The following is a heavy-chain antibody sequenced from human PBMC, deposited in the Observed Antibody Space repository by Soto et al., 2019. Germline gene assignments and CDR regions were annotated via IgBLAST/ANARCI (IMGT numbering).Heavy chain of an antibody. V-gene: IGHV4-34*01. J-gene: IGHJ4*02. Sequence: SETLSLTCAVYGGSFSGYYWSWIRQPPGKGLEWIGEINHSGSTNYNPSLKSRVTISVDTSKNQFSLKLSSVTAADTAVYYCASLNLIAAASDQGFDYWGQGTLVTVSS. CDR3: ASLNLIAAASDQGFDY. CDR2: INHSGST. CDR1: GGSFSGYY. D-gene: IGHD6-13*01.